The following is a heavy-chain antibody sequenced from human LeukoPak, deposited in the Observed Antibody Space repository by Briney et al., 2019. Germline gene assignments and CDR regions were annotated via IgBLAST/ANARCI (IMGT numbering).Heavy chain of an antibody. CDR1: GGSFSGYY. CDR3: ARGTPHYYGRYYFDY. J-gene: IGHJ4*02. D-gene: IGHD3-10*01. V-gene: IGHV4-34*01. CDR2: INHSGST. Sequence: SETLSLTCAVYGGSFSGYYWSWIRQPPGKGLEWIGEINHSGSTNYNPSLKSRVTISVDTSKNQFSLKLSSVTAADTAVYYCARGTPHYYGRYYFDYWGQGTLVTVPS.